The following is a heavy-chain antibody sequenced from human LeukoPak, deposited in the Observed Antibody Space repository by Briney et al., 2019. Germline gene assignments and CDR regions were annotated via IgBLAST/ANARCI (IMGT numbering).Heavy chain of an antibody. CDR2: IGIRGGT. Sequence: PGGSLRLSCAASGFTLIDYDMHWVRQVIGKGLEWVSAIGIRGGTHYSGSVKGRFTISRDNAKNSLYLQMTSLRDEDTAVYYCARTIRGYWGQGTLVTVSS. D-gene: IGHD4/OR15-4a*01. V-gene: IGHV3-13*01. CDR1: GFTLIDYD. J-gene: IGHJ4*02. CDR3: ARTIRGY.